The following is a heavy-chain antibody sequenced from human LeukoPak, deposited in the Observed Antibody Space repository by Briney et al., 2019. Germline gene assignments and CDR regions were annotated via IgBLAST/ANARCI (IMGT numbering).Heavy chain of an antibody. CDR1: GFTFSSYS. J-gene: IGHJ4*02. CDR2: ISSSSDYI. V-gene: IGHV3-21*01. CDR3: ARDSEWLVSYYFDY. D-gene: IGHD6-19*01. Sequence: GGSLRLSCAASGFTFSSYSMNWVRQAPGKGLEWVSSISSSSDYIYYADSVKGRFAISRDNAKNSLYLQMNSLRAEDTAVYYCARDSEWLVSYYFDYWGQGTLVTVSS.